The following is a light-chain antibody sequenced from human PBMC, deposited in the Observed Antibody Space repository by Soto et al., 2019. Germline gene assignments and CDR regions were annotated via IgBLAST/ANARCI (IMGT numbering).Light chain of an antibody. V-gene: IGKV1-9*01. J-gene: IGKJ1*01. CDR3: QQLNSYPLL. Sequence: DIPLTQSPSFLSASVGDRVTITCRASQGISSYLAWYQQKPGKAPKLLIYAASTLQSGVPSRFSGSGSGTEFTLTISSLQPEDFATYYCQQLNSYPLLFGQGTKVEIK. CDR2: AAS. CDR1: QGISSY.